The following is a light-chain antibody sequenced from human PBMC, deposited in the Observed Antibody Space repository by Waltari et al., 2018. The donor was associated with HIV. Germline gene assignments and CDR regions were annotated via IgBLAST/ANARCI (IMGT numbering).Light chain of an antibody. CDR3: QQYGSSPLT. CDR2: GAS. V-gene: IGKV3-20*01. J-gene: IGKJ4*01. CDR1: ETVTSGY. Sequence: IVLSQSPRTVSLSPAERATLACRADETVTSGYLTWYQQKPGQTPRLLIYGASIRASGVPDRFIGSGSGTDFTLTISRLEPEDFAVYLCQQYGSSPLTFGGGTRVEI.